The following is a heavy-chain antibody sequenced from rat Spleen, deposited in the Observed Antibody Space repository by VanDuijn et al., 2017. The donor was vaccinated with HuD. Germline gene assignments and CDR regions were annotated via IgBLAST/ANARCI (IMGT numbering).Heavy chain of an antibody. V-gene: IGHV5-58*01. CDR3: AKGRFGVGDY. CDR2: INTDGGNT. D-gene: IGHD4-3*01. J-gene: IGHJ2*01. CDR1: GFTFSSYW. Sequence: EVQLVETGGGLVQPGRSLKLSCVASGFTFSSYWMYWIRQAPGKGLEWVSSINTDGGNTYYPDSVKGRFTISRDNAENTVYLQMNSLRSEDTASYYCAKGRFGVGDYWGQGVMVTVSS.